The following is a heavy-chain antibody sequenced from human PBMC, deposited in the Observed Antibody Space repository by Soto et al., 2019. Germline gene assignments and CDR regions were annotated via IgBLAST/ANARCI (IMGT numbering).Heavy chain of an antibody. CDR3: AKDPRVHYYGSGSSSY. J-gene: IGHJ4*02. V-gene: IGHV3-23*01. CDR2: ISGSGGNT. D-gene: IGHD3-10*01. Sequence: EVQLLESGGGLVQPGGSLRLSCAASGFVFSSYAMSWVRQAPGKGLEWVSTISGSGGNTYYSDSVQGRFTISRDNSKNTLYLQMNSPRAEDTALYYCAKDPRVHYYGSGSSSYWGQGTLVTVSS. CDR1: GFVFSSYA.